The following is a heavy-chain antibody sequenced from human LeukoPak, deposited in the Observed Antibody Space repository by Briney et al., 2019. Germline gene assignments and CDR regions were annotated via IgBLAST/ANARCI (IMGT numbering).Heavy chain of an antibody. V-gene: IGHV1-69-2*01. Sequence: GATVKISCKASGYTFTDYYMHWVQQAPGKGLEWMGRVDPEDGETIYAEKFQGGVTITADTSTDTAYMELSSLRSEDTAVYYCATIVGATTALSYFDYWGQGTLVTVSS. CDR2: VDPEDGET. CDR1: GYTFTDYY. J-gene: IGHJ4*02. CDR3: ATIVGATTALSYFDY. D-gene: IGHD1-26*01.